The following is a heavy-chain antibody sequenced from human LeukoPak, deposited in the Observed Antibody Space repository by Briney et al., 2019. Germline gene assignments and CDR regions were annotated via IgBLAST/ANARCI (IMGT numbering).Heavy chain of an antibody. J-gene: IGHJ4*02. D-gene: IGHD6-19*01. CDR2: MNPNSGNT. CDR3: ARGYFGSSGWLYYFDY. Sequence: GASVKVSCKASGYTFTSYDINWVRQATGQGLEWMGWMNPNSGNTGYAQKFQGRVTMTRSTSISTAYMELSSLRSEDTAVYYCARGYFGSSGWLYYFDYWGQGTLVTVSS. V-gene: IGHV1-8*01. CDR1: GYTFTSYD.